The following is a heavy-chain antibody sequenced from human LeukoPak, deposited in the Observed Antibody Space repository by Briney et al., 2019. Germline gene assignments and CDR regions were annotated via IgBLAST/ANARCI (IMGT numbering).Heavy chain of an antibody. Sequence: GASVKVSCKASGYTFTSYGISWVRQAPGQGLEWMGRIIPILGIANYAQKFQGRVTITADKSTSTAYMELSSLRSEDTAVYYCARYCSSTSCYKVAPDYWGQGTLVTVSS. J-gene: IGHJ4*02. CDR1: GYTFTSYG. D-gene: IGHD2-2*02. CDR3: ARYCSSTSCYKVAPDY. CDR2: IIPILGIA. V-gene: IGHV1-69*04.